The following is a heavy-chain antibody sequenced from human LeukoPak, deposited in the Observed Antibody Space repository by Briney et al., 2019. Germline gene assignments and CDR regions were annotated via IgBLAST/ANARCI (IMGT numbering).Heavy chain of an antibody. Sequence: GGSLRLTCAASGFTFSDYYMSWIRQAPGKGLEWVSYISSSGSTIYYADSVKGRFTISRDNAKNSLYLQMNSLRAEDTAVYYCAKYGFWSGRWFDPWGQGTLVTVSS. V-gene: IGHV3-11*04. CDR3: AKYGFWSGRWFDP. CDR2: ISSSGSTI. J-gene: IGHJ5*02. CDR1: GFTFSDYY. D-gene: IGHD3-3*01.